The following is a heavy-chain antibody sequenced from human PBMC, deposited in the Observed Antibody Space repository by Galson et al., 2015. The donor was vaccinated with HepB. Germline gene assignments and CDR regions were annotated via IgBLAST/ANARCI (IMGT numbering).Heavy chain of an antibody. J-gene: IGHJ6*03. Sequence: SLRLSCAASGFTFSNYAMTWVRQVPGRGLEWVSAMSGSGGRTYYADSVKGRFTISRDNSKNTLYLQMNSLRAEDTAKYHCAKDDAGVYSYGYRSRDSYYYMDVWGKGTTVTVSS. V-gene: IGHV3-23*01. D-gene: IGHD5-18*01. CDR2: MSGSGGRT. CDR1: GFTFSNYA. CDR3: AKDDAGVYSYGYRSRDSYYYMDV.